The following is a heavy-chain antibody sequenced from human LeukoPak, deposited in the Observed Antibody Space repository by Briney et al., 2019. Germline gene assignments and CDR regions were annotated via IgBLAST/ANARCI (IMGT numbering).Heavy chain of an antibody. Sequence: PGGSLRLSCADSRFTFSNYWMSWVRQAPGKGLEWVANIKQDGSEKYYVDSVKGRFTISRDNAKNSLYLQMNSLRVEDTAVYYCTSSKGPLDHWGQGTPVTVSS. V-gene: IGHV3-7*01. CDR3: TSSKGPLDH. CDR2: IKQDGSEK. CDR1: RFTFSNYW. J-gene: IGHJ4*02.